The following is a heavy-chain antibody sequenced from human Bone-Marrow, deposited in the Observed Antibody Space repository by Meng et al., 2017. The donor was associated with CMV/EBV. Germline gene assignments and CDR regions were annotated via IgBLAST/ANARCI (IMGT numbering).Heavy chain of an antibody. Sequence: GGSLRLSCAASGFTFSSYSMNWVRQAPGKGLEWVSAISGSGGSTYYADSAKGRFTISRDNSKNTLYLQMNSLRAEDTAVYYCAKVYCSGGSCYSDDAFDIWAQGTMVTVSS. CDR2: ISGSGGST. CDR1: GFTFSSYS. J-gene: IGHJ3*02. D-gene: IGHD2-15*01. V-gene: IGHV3-23*01. CDR3: AKVYCSGGSCYSDDAFDI.